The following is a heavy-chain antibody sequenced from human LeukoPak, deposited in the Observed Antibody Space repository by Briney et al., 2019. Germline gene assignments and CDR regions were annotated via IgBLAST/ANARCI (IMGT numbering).Heavy chain of an antibody. D-gene: IGHD5-18*01. CDR1: GFTFGDYA. CDR3: TRESGGYSYGSYYFDY. J-gene: IGHJ4*02. Sequence: GGSLRLSCTASGFTFGDYAMSWVRQAPGKGLEWVGFIRSKAYGGTTEYAASVKGRFTISRDDSKSIAYLQMNSLKTEDTAVYYRTRESGGYSYGSYYFDYWGQGTLVTVSS. V-gene: IGHV3-49*04. CDR2: IRSKAYGGTT.